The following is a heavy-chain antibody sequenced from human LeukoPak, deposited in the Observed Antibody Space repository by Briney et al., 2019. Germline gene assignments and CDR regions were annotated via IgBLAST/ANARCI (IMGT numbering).Heavy chain of an antibody. Sequence: GGSLRLSCAASGFTFSSYEMNWVRQAPGKGLEWVSYISSGDTTIYYADSVKGRFTISRDNAKNSLYLQMNSLRAEDTAVYYCARDGSGSYYDYYHYYMDVWGKGTTVTVSS. D-gene: IGHD1-26*01. CDR3: ARDGSGSYYDYYHYYMDV. V-gene: IGHV3-48*03. J-gene: IGHJ6*03. CDR2: ISSGDTTI. CDR1: GFTFSSYE.